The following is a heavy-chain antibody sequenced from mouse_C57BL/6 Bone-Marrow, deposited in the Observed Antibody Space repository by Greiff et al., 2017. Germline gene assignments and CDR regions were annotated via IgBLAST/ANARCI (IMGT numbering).Heavy chain of an antibody. CDR2: ISDGGSYT. Sequence: EVKLMESGGGLVKPGGSLKLSCAASGFTFSSYAMSWVRQTPEKRLEWVATISDGGSYTYYPDNVKGRFTISRDNAKNNLYLQMGHLESEDTAMYYCARGGAYWGQGTLVTVSA. V-gene: IGHV5-4*03. CDR3: ARGGAY. J-gene: IGHJ3*01. CDR1: GFTFSSYA.